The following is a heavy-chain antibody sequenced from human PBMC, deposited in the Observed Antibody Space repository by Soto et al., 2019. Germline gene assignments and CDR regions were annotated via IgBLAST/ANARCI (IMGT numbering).Heavy chain of an antibody. CDR3: VRDTSPYSSGWHNRHFDY. CDR2: ISYDGSNK. Sequence: QVQLVESGGGVVQPGRSLRLSCAASGFTFSSYAMHWVRQSPGKGLEWVAVISYDGSNKYYADSVKGRFTISRDNSKTLYLQMNSLRAADTAVYYCVRDTSPYSSGWHNRHFDYWGQGTLVTVSS. J-gene: IGHJ4*02. CDR1: GFTFSSYA. D-gene: IGHD6-19*01. V-gene: IGHV3-30-3*01.